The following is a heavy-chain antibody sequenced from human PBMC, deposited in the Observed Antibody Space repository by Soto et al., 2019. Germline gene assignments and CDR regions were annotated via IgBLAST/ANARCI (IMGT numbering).Heavy chain of an antibody. V-gene: IGHV4-39*01. D-gene: IGHD6-19*01. CDR3: ARHAVHSIGFTDY. Sequence: QLQLQESGPGLVKPSETLSLTCTVSGGSISSSSYYWGWIRQPPGKGLEWIGSIYYSGSTYYNPSLKSRVTIYVDTSKNHFSLKLRSVTAADTAVYYCARHAVHSIGFTDYWGQGTLVTVSS. CDR2: IYYSGST. J-gene: IGHJ4*02. CDR1: GGSISSSSYY.